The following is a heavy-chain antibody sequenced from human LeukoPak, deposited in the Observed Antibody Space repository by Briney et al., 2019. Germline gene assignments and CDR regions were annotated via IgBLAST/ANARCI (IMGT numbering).Heavy chain of an antibody. CDR1: GFTSFDFP. CDR3: ARDNIWAFDI. D-gene: IGHD2/OR15-2a*01. CDR2: IRTDGTI. V-gene: IGHV3-69-1*01. Sequence: GGSLRLTCEASGFTSFDFPMNWVRKAPGKGLEWVSHIRTDGTITYADSVKGRFTISRDDAKTSVYLQMNSLRDEDTAIYYCARDNIWAFDIWGQGTMVTVAS. J-gene: IGHJ3*02.